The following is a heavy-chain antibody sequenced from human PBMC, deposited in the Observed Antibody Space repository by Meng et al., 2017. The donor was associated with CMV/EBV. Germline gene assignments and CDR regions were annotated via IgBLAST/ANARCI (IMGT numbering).Heavy chain of an antibody. CDR3: ARGGGSYDYFDY. V-gene: IGHV3-53*01. D-gene: IGHD1-26*01. CDR1: GFTFSSYA. J-gene: IGHJ4*02. CDR2: IYSGGST. Sequence: GGSLRLSCAASGFTFSSYAMSWVRQAPGKGLEWVSVIYSGGSTYYADSVKGRFTISRDNSKNTLYLQMNSLRAEDTAVYYCARGGGSYDYFDYWGQGTLVTVSS.